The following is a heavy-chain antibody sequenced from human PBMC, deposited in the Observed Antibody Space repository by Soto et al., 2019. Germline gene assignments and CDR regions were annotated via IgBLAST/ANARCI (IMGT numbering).Heavy chain of an antibody. Sequence: SVKVSSKASGGTFSSYALSCVRQAPGQGLEWMGGIIPIFGTANYAQKFQGRVTITADESTSTAYMELSSLRSEDTAVYYCARGRDYYDSSGYQFDAFDIWGQGTMVTVSS. CDR3: ARGRDYYDSSGYQFDAFDI. D-gene: IGHD3-22*01. CDR2: IIPIFGTA. V-gene: IGHV1-69*13. CDR1: GGTFSSYA. J-gene: IGHJ3*02.